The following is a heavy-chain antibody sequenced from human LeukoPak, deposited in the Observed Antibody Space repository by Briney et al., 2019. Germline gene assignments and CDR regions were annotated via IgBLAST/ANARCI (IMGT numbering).Heavy chain of an antibody. CDR1: GYTFTGYY. CDR2: INPNSGGT. J-gene: IGHJ4*02. Sequence: ASLKVSCKASGYTFTGYYMHWVRQAPGQGLEWMGWINPNSGGTNFAQKFQGRVTMTRDTSISTAYMELSRLRSDDTAVYYCARDDPYSSPGLWWGQGTLVTVSS. V-gene: IGHV1-2*02. D-gene: IGHD4-11*01. CDR3: ARDDPYSSPGLW.